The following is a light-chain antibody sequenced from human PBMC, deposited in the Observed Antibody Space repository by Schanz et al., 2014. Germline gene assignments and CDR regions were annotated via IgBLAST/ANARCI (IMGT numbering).Light chain of an antibody. CDR3: QQYGSSPRT. J-gene: IGKJ1*01. Sequence: EIVMTQSPATLSLSPGERATLSCRASQSVTSWLAWYQQKPGQAPRLLIYGASSRATGIPDRFSGSGSGTDFTLTISRLEPEDFAVYYCQQYGSSPRTFGQGTRVEIK. CDR1: QSVTSW. CDR2: GAS. V-gene: IGKV3-20*01.